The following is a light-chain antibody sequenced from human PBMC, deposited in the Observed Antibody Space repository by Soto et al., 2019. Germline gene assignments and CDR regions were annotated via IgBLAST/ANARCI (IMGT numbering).Light chain of an antibody. V-gene: IGKV1-5*03. Sequence: DIQMAQSPSTLSASVGDSVTITCRASQSISSLLAWYQQKPGKAPKLLIYKASNLESGVPSRFSGSGSGTEFTITISSLQPDDFATYYCQQYVSYSWTFGQGTKVEIK. CDR2: KAS. CDR1: QSISSL. J-gene: IGKJ1*01. CDR3: QQYVSYSWT.